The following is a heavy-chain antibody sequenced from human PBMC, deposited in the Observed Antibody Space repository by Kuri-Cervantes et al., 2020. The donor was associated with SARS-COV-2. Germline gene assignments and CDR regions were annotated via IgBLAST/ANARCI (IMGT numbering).Heavy chain of an antibody. CDR1: GGSISSDGYS. CDR2: IYHSGST. CDR3: ARELVVPAATGYYYYGMDV. V-gene: IGHV4-30-2*01. J-gene: IGHJ6*02. D-gene: IGHD2-2*01. Sequence: LRLSCAVSGGSISSDGYSWSWIRQPPGKGLEWIGYIYHSGSTYYNPSLKSRVTISVDRSKNQFSLKLSSVTAADTAVYYCARELVVPAATGYYYYGMDVWGQGTTVTVS.